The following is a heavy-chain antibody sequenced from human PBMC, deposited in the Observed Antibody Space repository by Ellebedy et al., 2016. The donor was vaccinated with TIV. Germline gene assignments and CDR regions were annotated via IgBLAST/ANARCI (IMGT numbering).Heavy chain of an antibody. J-gene: IGHJ4*02. Sequence: AASVKVSCKASGYTFTGYYMHWVRQAPGQGLEWMGGILPVFGTTNYAQKFQGRVTITADASTSTAYMELSSLRSADTAVYYCAKGGRDVLTGHYSDYWGQGTLVTVSS. CDR3: AKGGRDVLTGHYSDY. CDR2: ILPVFGTT. V-gene: IGHV1-69*13. D-gene: IGHD3-9*01. CDR1: GYTFTGYY.